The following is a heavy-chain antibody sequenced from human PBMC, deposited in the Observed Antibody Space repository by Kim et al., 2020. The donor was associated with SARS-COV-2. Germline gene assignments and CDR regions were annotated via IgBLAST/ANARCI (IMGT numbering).Heavy chain of an antibody. V-gene: IGHV4-30-4*01. CDR2: IYYSGST. Sequence: SETLSLTCTVSGGSISSGDYYWSWIRQPPGKGLEWIGYIYYSGSTYYNPSLKSRVTISVDTSKNQFSLKLSSVTAADTAVYYCARVHRDGYNYPAYFDYWGQGTLVTVSS. CDR3: ARVHRDGYNYPAYFDY. J-gene: IGHJ4*02. CDR1: GGSISSGDYY. D-gene: IGHD5-12*01.